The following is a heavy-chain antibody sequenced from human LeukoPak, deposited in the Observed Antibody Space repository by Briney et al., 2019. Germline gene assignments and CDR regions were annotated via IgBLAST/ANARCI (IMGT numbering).Heavy chain of an antibody. Sequence: SVKVSCKASGGTFSSYAISWVRQAPGQGLEWMGGIIPIFGTANYAQKFQGRVTITTDESTSTAYMELSSLRSEDTAVYYCARDLKKGSTSLDAFDIWGQGTMVTVSS. D-gene: IGHD2-2*01. CDR1: GGTFSSYA. J-gene: IGHJ3*02. CDR3: ARDLKKGSTSLDAFDI. CDR2: IIPIFGTA. V-gene: IGHV1-69*05.